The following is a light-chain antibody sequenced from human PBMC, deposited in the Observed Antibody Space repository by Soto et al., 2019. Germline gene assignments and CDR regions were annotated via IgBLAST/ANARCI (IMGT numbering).Light chain of an antibody. J-gene: IGLJ1*01. Sequence: QSALTQPPAASGSPGQSVTISCTGTSNDVGGYHYVSWYQQHPGKAPKLMIYEVSNRPSGVSNRFSGSKSGNTASLTISGLQAEDEADYYCSSYTSSSTYVFGTGTKLTVL. CDR3: SSYTSSSTYV. CDR2: EVS. V-gene: IGLV2-14*01. CDR1: SNDVGGYHY.